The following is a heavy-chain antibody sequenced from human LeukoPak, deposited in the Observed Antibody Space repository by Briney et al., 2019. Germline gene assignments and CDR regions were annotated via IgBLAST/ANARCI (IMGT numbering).Heavy chain of an antibody. Sequence: GGSLRLSCAAPGFTFSSYSMNWVRQAPGKGLEWVSSISSSSYIYYADSVKGRFTISRDNAKNSLYLQMNSLRAEDTAVYYCARDRDYSNYPLWGQGTLVTVSS. CDR3: ARDRDYSNYPL. D-gene: IGHD4-11*01. CDR1: GFTFSSYS. CDR2: ISSSSYI. J-gene: IGHJ4*02. V-gene: IGHV3-21*01.